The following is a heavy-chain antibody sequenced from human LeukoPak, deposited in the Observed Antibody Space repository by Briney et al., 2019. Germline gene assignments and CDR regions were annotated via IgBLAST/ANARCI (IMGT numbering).Heavy chain of an antibody. J-gene: IGHJ3*02. V-gene: IGHV3-33*01. Sequence: GRSLRLSCAASGVTFSSYGMHWVRQAPGKGLEWVAVILNDGSQEKYADSVKGRFTISRDNSKNTLFLQMNSMRDEDTAVYYCARDDALGDNALDIWGQGTMVTVS. D-gene: IGHD3-16*01. CDR3: ARDDALGDNALDI. CDR1: GVTFSSYG. CDR2: ILNDGSQE.